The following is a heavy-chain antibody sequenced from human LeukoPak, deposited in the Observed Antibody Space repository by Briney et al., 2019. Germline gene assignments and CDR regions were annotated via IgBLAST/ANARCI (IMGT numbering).Heavy chain of an antibody. CDR2: ISAYNGNT. Sequence: ASVKVSCKASGYTFASYGISWVRQAPGQGLEWMGWISAYNGNTNYAQKFQGRVTMTRNTSISTAYMELSSLRSEDTAVYYCAMINIAVAGTGGYWGQGTLVTVSS. V-gene: IGHV1-18*01. D-gene: IGHD6-19*01. CDR3: AMINIAVAGTGGY. CDR1: GYTFASYG. J-gene: IGHJ4*02.